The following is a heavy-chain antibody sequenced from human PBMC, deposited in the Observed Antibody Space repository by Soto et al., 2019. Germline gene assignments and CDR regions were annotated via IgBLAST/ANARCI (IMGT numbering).Heavy chain of an antibody. CDR1: GYTFTSYG. J-gene: IGHJ6*03. D-gene: IGHD2-2*01. CDR3: ARVPQLGYCSSTSCYGTEYMDV. CDR2: ISAYNGNT. Sequence: GASVKVSCKASGYTFTSYGISWVRQAPGQGLEWMGWISAYNGNTNYAQKLQGRVTMTTDTSTSTAYMELRSLRSDDTAVYYCARVPQLGYCSSTSCYGTEYMDVWGKGATVTVSS. V-gene: IGHV1-18*01.